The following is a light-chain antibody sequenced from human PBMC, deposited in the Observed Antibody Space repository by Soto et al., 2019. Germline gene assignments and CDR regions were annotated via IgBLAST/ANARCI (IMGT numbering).Light chain of an antibody. Sequence: DIRLTQSPSFLSASVGDRVTITCRASQGISTYLAWYQQKPGKAPNLLIYTASTLQTGVPSRFSGSAFGTEFTLTISSLQPEDFATYYCQQLAGFPITFGQGTRLDMK. V-gene: IGKV1-9*01. CDR3: QQLAGFPIT. CDR2: TAS. CDR1: QGISTY. J-gene: IGKJ5*01.